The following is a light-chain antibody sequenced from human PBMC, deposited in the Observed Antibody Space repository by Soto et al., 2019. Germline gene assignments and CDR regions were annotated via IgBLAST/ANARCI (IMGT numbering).Light chain of an antibody. CDR3: FSYTSRTTLYV. Sequence: QSALTQPASVSGSPGQSITIPCTVASTDIGAYKYVSWYQQHPGNAPRLIIYEVTNRPSGISHRFSGSKSGNTASLTISGLQAEDEADYYCFSYTSRTTLYVFGTGTKVTLL. CDR1: STDIGAYKY. V-gene: IGLV2-14*01. CDR2: EVT. J-gene: IGLJ1*01.